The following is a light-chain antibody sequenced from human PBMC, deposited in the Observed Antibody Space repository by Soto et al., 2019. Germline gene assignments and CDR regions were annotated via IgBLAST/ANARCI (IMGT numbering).Light chain of an antibody. CDR1: QVISTS. J-gene: IGKJ1*01. CDR3: QQYNIYPWT. CDR2: DAS. V-gene: IGKV1-9*01. Sequence: DIQLTQSPSFLSPSIGESVTITCRASQVISTSLAWYQVKPGKAPKYLIYDASTLDSGAPSRFSGSGSGTEFTLSISSLQPDDFATYYCQQYNIYPWTFGQGTKVDI.